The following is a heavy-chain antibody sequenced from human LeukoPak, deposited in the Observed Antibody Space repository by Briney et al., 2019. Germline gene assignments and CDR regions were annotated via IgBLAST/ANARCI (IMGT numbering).Heavy chain of an antibody. J-gene: IGHJ4*02. Sequence: GGSLRLSCTGTGFNFRTYTMSWVRQAPGKGLEWVSGIYGSGDGRTFYSESVKGRFTISRDDSNNMLFLYMDNLRAEDTALYYCAKDWKPDGVWDVDYWGPGTLVTVPS. CDR3: AKDWKPDGVWDVDY. D-gene: IGHD4-17*01. V-gene: IGHV3-23*01. CDR2: IYGSGDGRT. CDR1: GFNFRTYT.